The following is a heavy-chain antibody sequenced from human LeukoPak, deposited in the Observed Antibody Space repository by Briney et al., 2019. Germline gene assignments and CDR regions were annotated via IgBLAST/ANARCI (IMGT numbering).Heavy chain of an antibody. D-gene: IGHD1-1*01. CDR1: GYTFTGYY. CDR2: INPFIVGT. J-gene: IGHJ1*01. CDR3: AREGQLGLDN. V-gene: IGHV1-2*02. Sequence: ASVKVSCKASGYTFTGYYMHSVRQAAGQRLECMGWINPFIVGTNYAQKFQGRVTMTSDTSISTGYMEFSRLPCDDTTVYYWAREGQLGLDNWGRGTLVTVSS.